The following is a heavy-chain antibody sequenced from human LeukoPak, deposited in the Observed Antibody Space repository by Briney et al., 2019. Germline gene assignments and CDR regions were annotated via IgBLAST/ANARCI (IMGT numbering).Heavy chain of an antibody. CDR1: GFTFNNYG. V-gene: IGHV3-30*18. D-gene: IGHD2-2*01. CDR2: ISYDGRNI. CDR3: AKGPLRGTAAAIDY. J-gene: IGHJ4*02. Sequence: GKSLRLSCAASGFTFNNYGMHWVRQAPGKGLEWVAVISYDGRNIHYPDSVKGRLTISRDISTDTLWLQMDSLRTEDTAVYYCAKGPLRGTAAAIDYWGQGTLVTVSS.